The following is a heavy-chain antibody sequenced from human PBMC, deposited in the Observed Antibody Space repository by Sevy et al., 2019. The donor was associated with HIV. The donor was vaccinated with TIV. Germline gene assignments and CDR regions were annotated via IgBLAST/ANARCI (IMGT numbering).Heavy chain of an antibody. Sequence: SETLSLTCAVSGYSISSGYYWGWIRQPPGKGLEWIGRIYNSGSTYYNPSLKSRVTISVDTSKNQFSLKLSSVTAADTAVYYCAVAGTSNDAFDIWGQGTMVTVSS. J-gene: IGHJ3*02. V-gene: IGHV4-38-2*01. CDR2: IYNSGST. CDR1: GYSISSGYY. D-gene: IGHD6-19*01. CDR3: AVAGTSNDAFDI.